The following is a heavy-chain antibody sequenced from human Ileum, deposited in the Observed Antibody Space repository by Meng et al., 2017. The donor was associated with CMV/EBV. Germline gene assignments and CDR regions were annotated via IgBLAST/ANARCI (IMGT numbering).Heavy chain of an antibody. Sequence: VSLQASAPRLVSPSWTLSPTCTGSGGSISGYYWSWSRQPATKGLEWIGRVYSSGSTDYNPSLQSRVTMSVDTSKNQFSLKLSSVTAADTAVYYCARGSSSWAFDYWGQGTLVTVSS. CDR2: VYSSGST. V-gene: IGHV4-4*07. CDR3: ARGSSSWAFDY. CDR1: GGSISGYY. D-gene: IGHD2-2*01. J-gene: IGHJ4*02.